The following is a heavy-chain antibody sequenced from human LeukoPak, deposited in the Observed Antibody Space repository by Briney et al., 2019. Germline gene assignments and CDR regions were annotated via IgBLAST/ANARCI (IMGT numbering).Heavy chain of an antibody. CDR2: INSDGSIT. J-gene: IGHJ3*01. D-gene: IGHD2-15*01. V-gene: IGHV3-74*01. Sequence: PGGSLSLSCADSGFTFSRYGVHWVRQAPGKGLVWVSRINSDGSITTYADSVKGRFTISRDNAKNTLYLQMNSLRDEDTAVYYCAGRISATGGRWGQGTMVTVSS. CDR3: AGRISATGGR. CDR1: GFTFSRYG.